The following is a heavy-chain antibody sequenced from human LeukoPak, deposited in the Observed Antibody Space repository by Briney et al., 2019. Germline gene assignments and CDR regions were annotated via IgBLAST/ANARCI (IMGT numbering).Heavy chain of an antibody. V-gene: IGHV3-23*01. CDR3: AKMKGHPLPKYYMDV. CDR1: GFTFSGFA. CDR2: ISGSGDNT. J-gene: IGHJ6*01. D-gene: IGHD1-26*01. Sequence: GGSLRLSCAASGFTFSGFAMSWVRRTPGKGLDWVSGISGSGDNTLYADSVKGRFTISRDNSKNTLYLEMNSLRAEDTAVYYCAKMKGHPLPKYYMDVWGQGTTVTVSS.